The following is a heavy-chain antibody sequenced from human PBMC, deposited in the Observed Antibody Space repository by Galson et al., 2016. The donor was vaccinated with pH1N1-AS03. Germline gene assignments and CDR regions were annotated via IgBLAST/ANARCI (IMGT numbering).Heavy chain of an antibody. J-gene: IGHJ4*02. Sequence: SETLSLTCAVSGGSISDYYLSWIRQPPEKGLEWIGPIHHSGTTNYNPSLKSRVTISVDTSKKQFSLKMTSVTAADTAVYFCAAGQGWQFAYWGQGTLVTASA. V-gene: IGHV4-59*01. D-gene: IGHD2-15*01. CDR3: AAGQGWQFAY. CDR1: GGSISDYY. CDR2: IHHSGTT.